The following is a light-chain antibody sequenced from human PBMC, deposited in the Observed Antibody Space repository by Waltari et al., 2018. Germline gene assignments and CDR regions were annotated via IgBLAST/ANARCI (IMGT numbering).Light chain of an antibody. CDR2: EVN. Sequence: QSALTQPASVSEPPGQSITIACTGTRSDVGGFNYVSWYQQHPGKAPKLMIYEVNNRPSGVSNRCSGSKSGNTASLTISGLQAEDEADYYCSSYTSSRTLVFGGGTKLTVL. V-gene: IGLV2-14*01. J-gene: IGLJ2*01. CDR1: RSDVGGFNY. CDR3: SSYTSSRTLV.